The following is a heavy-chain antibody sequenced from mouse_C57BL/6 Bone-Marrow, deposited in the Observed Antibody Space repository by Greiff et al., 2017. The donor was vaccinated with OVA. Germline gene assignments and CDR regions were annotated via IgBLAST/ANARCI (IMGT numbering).Heavy chain of an antibody. D-gene: IGHD1-1*01. V-gene: IGHV14-3*01. CDR3: ARSRYYGSSYDYAMDY. CDR2: IDPANGNT. CDR1: GFNIKNTY. J-gene: IGHJ4*01. Sequence: DVKLVESVAELVRPGASVKLSCTASGFNIKNTYMHWVKQRPEQGLEWIGRIDPANGNTKYAPKFQGKATITADTSSNTAYLQLSSLTSEDTAIYYCARSRYYGSSYDYAMDYWGQGTSVTVSS.